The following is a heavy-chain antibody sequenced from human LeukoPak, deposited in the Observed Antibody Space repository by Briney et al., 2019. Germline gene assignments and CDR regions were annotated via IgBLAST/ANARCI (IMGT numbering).Heavy chain of an antibody. CDR3: ARDRVTTVVTPRYYYYYGVDV. CDR1: GFTFSSYA. D-gene: IGHD4-23*01. V-gene: IGHV3-30*04. CDR2: ISYDGSNK. Sequence: PGESLRLSCAASGFTFSSYAMHWVRQAPGKGLEWVAVISYDGSNKYYADSVKGRFTISRDNSKNTLYLQMNSLRAEDTAVYYCARDRVTTVVTPRYYYYYGVDVWGQGTTVTVSS. J-gene: IGHJ6*02.